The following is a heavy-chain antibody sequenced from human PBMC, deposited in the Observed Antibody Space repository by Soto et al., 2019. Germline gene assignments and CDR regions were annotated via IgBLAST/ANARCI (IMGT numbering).Heavy chain of an antibody. CDR1: GFTFRSYA. V-gene: IGHV3-30-3*01. CDR3: GYCSTTSCNLGGMDV. Sequence: PVGSLRLSCSASGFTFRSYAMHWVRQAPGKGLEWVAVISYDGSNKYYADSVKGRFTISRDNSKNTVYLQMNSLRAEDTAAYYSGYCSTTSCNLGGMDVWGQGTAVTVSS. J-gene: IGHJ6*02. D-gene: IGHD2-2*01. CDR2: ISYDGSNK.